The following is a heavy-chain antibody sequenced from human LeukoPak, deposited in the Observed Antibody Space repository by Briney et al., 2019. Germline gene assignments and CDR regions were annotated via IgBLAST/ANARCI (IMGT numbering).Heavy chain of an antibody. J-gene: IGHJ4*02. Sequence: GSLRLSCAVSGLTFRSYWMSWVRQAPGKGLEWVANINQDGSEKYFVDSVKGRFTISRDNAKNSLHLQMNTLRAEDTAVYYCARERDGRFFDYWGQGTLVTVSS. CDR2: INQDGSEK. V-gene: IGHV3-7*01. CDR3: ARERDGRFFDY. D-gene: IGHD5-24*01. CDR1: GLTFRSYW.